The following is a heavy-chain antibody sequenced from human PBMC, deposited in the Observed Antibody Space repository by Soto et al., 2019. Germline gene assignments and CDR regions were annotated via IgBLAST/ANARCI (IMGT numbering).Heavy chain of an antibody. D-gene: IGHD2-8*01. Sequence: TLYLTCSVVGGSINSGGYSWNWFRQPPGKGLACIGHIYYSGTTYYSPSLKSRVTLSVYPSKNQFSLNRRSVTAAYTAVYYCAREGDCTNGVCYDYWGRVILVSVS. V-gene: IGHV4-30-4*01. CDR2: IYYSGTT. CDR1: GGSINSGGYS. J-gene: IGHJ4*02. CDR3: AREGDCTNGVCYDY.